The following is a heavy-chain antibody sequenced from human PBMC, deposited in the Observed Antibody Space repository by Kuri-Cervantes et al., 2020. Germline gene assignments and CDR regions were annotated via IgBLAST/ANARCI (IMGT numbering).Heavy chain of an antibody. D-gene: IGHD1-1*01. CDR3: ARGSLERAY. J-gene: IGHJ4*02. CDR2: INHSGST. V-gene: IGHV4-34*01. Sequence: SETLSLTCAVYGGSFSGYYWSWIRQPPGKGLEWIGEINHSGSTNYNPSLKSRVTTSVDTSKNQFSLKVSSVTAADTAVYYCARGSLERAYWGQGTLVTVSS. CDR1: GGSFSGYY.